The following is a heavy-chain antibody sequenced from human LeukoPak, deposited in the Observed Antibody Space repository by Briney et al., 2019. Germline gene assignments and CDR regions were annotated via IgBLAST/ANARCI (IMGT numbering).Heavy chain of an antibody. Sequence: PSETLSLTCTVSGVSISSSSYYWGWIRQPPGKGLEWIGSIYYSGSTYYNPSLKSRVTISVDTSKNQFSLKLSSVTAADTAVYYCARRNNFSSRLVFDYWGQGTLVTVSS. CDR1: GVSISSSSYY. CDR3: ARRNNFSSRLVFDY. V-gene: IGHV4-39*07. D-gene: IGHD6-13*01. CDR2: IYYSGST. J-gene: IGHJ4*02.